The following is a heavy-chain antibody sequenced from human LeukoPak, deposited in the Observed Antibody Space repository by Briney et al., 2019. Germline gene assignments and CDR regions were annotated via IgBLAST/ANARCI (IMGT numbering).Heavy chain of an antibody. V-gene: IGHV4-34*01. D-gene: IGHD6-19*01. Sequence: SEPLSLTCAVYGGSFSGYYWSWIRQPPGKGLEWIGEINHSGSTNYNPSLKSRVTISVDTSKNQFSLKLSSVTAADTAVYYCASSIAVAGTLGNYFDYWGQGTLVTVSS. J-gene: IGHJ4*02. CDR1: GGSFSGYY. CDR3: ASSIAVAGTLGNYFDY. CDR2: INHSGST.